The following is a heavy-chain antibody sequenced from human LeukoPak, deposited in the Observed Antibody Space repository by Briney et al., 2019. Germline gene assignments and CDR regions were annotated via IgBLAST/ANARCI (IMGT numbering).Heavy chain of an antibody. J-gene: IGHJ3*02. CDR3: AKGRRGSRAFDI. Sequence: GGSLRLSCAASGSTFSSYAMNWVGQAPGKGLKGVSGFRGSGAATFYADSVKGRFTISRDNSKNTLYLQMNSLRAEDTAVYYCAKGRRGSRAFDIWGQGTMVTVSS. V-gene: IGHV3-23*01. CDR1: GSTFSSYA. CDR2: FRGSGAAT. D-gene: IGHD1-14*01.